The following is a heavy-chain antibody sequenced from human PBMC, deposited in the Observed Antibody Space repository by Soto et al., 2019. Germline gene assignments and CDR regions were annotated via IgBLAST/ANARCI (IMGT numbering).Heavy chain of an antibody. J-gene: IGHJ4*02. D-gene: IGHD4-17*01. V-gene: IGHV4-4*02. CDR3: ARTNGDLISSDY. Sequence: SETLSLTCAVSDGSITTSHWWSWVRQPPGKGLEWIGEIFHSGSTSSNPSLKSRVTISVDKSKNQFSLKLSSVTAADTAVYFCARTNGDLISSDYWGQGALVTVSS. CDR2: IFHSGST. CDR1: DGSITTSHW.